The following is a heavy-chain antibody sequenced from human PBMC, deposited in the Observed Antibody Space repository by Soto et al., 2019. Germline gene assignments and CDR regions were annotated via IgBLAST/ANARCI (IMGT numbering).Heavy chain of an antibody. CDR2: ISGSGGST. CDR1: GFTFSSYA. Sequence: GSLRLACAASGFTFSSYAMSWVRQAPGKGLEWVSAISGSGGSTYYADSVKGRFTISRDNSKNTLYLQMNSLRAEDQAVYYCAKDPARDYDSSGRYYWGQGTLVTVSS. CDR3: AKDPARDYDSSGRYY. D-gene: IGHD3-22*01. V-gene: IGHV3-23*01. J-gene: IGHJ4*02.